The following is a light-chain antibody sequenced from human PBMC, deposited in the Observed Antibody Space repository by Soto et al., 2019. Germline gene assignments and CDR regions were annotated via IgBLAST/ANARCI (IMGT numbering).Light chain of an antibody. CDR2: RAS. V-gene: IGKV3-20*01. Sequence: EIVLTQSPGTLSLSPGERATLSCRASQSVSSSSYLAWYQQKPGQAPRLLIYRASSRATGIPDRFSGSGSETDFTLTISRLEPEDFAVYYCQQYGSSPSYTFGQGTKLEIK. J-gene: IGKJ2*01. CDR1: QSVSSSSY. CDR3: QQYGSSPSYT.